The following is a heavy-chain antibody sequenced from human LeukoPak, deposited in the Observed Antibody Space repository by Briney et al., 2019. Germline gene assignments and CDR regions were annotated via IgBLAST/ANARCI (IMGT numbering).Heavy chain of an antibody. D-gene: IGHD6-19*01. CDR2: INWSGGST. Sequence: GGSLRLSCAASGFTFDDYGMSWVRQAPGKGLEWVSGINWSGGSTGYADSAKGRFTISRDNAKNSLYLQMNSLRAEDTALYYCARGPTYSSGWYWGYWGQGTLVTVSS. J-gene: IGHJ4*02. V-gene: IGHV3-20*04. CDR1: GFTFDDYG. CDR3: ARGPTYSSGWYWGY.